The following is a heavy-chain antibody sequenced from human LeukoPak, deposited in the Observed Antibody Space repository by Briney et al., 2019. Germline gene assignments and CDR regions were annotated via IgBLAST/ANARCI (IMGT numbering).Heavy chain of an antibody. J-gene: IGHJ4*02. D-gene: IGHD2-21*02. Sequence: GGSLRLSCAASGVTFDDYGMSWVRQAPGKGLEWVSGIDWNGVSTGYADSVKGRFTISRDNAKNSLYLQMNSLRAEDTAVYYCARGRLPLDYWGQGTLVTVSS. CDR1: GVTFDDYG. V-gene: IGHV3-20*04. CDR2: IDWNGVST. CDR3: ARGRLPLDY.